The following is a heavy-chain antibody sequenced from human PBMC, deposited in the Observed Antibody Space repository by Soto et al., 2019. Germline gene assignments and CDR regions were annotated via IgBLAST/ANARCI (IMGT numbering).Heavy chain of an antibody. CDR3: TRLNGDGYNIPNFDY. Sequence: GGSLRLSCAASGFNFSCSSMHWVRQASGKGLEWVGRIRSKANSYATAYAASVKGRFTISRDDSKNTAYLQMNSLKTEDTAVYYCTRLNGDGYNIPNFDYWGQGTLVTVSS. J-gene: IGHJ4*02. CDR1: GFNFSCSS. V-gene: IGHV3-73*01. D-gene: IGHD5-12*01. CDR2: IRSKANSYAT.